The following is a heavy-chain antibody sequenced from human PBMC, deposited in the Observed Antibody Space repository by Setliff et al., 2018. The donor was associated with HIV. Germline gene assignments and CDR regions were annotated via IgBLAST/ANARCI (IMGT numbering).Heavy chain of an antibody. V-gene: IGHV5-51*01. CDR1: GYSFTSYW. CDR3: ARAGNYYHSQGYSDDAFDI. J-gene: IGHJ3*02. CDR2: ISPGDSDT. Sequence: GASLKISCEASGYSFTSYWIGWVRQMPGKGLEWVGIISPGDSDTRYSPSFQGQVTISADKSISTAYLQWTSLKTSDTAIYYCARAGNYYHSQGYSDDAFDIWGQGTMVTVSS. D-gene: IGHD3-22*01.